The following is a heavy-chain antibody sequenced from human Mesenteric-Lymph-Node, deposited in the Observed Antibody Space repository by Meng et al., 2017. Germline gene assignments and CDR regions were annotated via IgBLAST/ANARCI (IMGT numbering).Heavy chain of an antibody. CDR2: IIPIFGTA. Sequence: SVKVSCKASGGTFSSYAISWVRQAPGQGLEWMGGIIPIFGTANYAQKFQGRVTITADESTSTAYMALSSLGSEGAAVYYCARGGDYGDCGYWGQGTLVTVSS. CDR1: GGTFSSYA. J-gene: IGHJ4*02. CDR3: ARGGDYGDCGY. D-gene: IGHD4-17*01. V-gene: IGHV1-69*13.